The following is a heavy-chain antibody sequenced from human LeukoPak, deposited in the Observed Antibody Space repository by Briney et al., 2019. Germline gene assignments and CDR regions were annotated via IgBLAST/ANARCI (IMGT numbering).Heavy chain of an antibody. V-gene: IGHV3-23*01. CDR3: ALRNGPFDY. Sequence: GRSLRLSCAASGFTFSSYAMSWVRQAPGKGLEWVSAISGSGGSTYYADSVKGRFTTSRDNAKNSLYLQMNSLRAEDTAVYYCALRNGPFDYWGQGTLVTVSS. CDR2: ISGSGGST. CDR1: GFTFSSYA. J-gene: IGHJ4*02.